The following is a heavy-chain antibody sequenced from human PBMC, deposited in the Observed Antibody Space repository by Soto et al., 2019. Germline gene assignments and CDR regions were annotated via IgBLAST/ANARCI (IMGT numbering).Heavy chain of an antibody. J-gene: IGHJ5*02. D-gene: IGHD4-17*01. V-gene: IGHV4-4*07. CDR1: GDSVSKYY. Sequence: QVQLQESGPGLVKPSETLSLTCTVSGDSVSKYYWNWIRQPAGKRLEWIGRIHSTRSPNYNPSLKARVTMAVDTSKNQFSLKLNLTSVTAADTAVYYCARSPAYGDYANLDTWGQGTLVTVSS. CDR2: IHSTRSP. CDR3: ARSPAYGDYANLDT.